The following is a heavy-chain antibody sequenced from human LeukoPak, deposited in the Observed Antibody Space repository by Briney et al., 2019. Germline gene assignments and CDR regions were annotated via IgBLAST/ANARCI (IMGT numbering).Heavy chain of an antibody. V-gene: IGHV3-53*01. J-gene: IGHJ6*02. Sequence: GGSLRLSCAASGFTVSSNYMSWVRQAPGKGLEWVSVIYSGGSTYYADSVKGRFTISRDDSKNTLYLQMNSLRAEDTAVYYCAREGGHYYGMDVWGQGTTVTVSS. CDR3: AREGGHYYGMDV. CDR1: GFTVSSNY. CDR2: IYSGGST.